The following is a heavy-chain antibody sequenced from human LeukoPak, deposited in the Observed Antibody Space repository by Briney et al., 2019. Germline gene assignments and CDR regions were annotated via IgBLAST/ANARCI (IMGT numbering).Heavy chain of an antibody. D-gene: IGHD3-3*01. CDR2: ISSSSSYI. CDR1: GFTFSSYS. V-gene: IGHV3-21*01. Sequence: GGSLRLSCAASGFTFSSYSMNWVRQAPGKGLEWVSSISSSSSYIYYADSVKGRLTISRDNAKNSLYLQMNSLRAEDTAVYYCARDQGPLYYDFWSGYPTYDAFDIWGQGTMVTVSS. J-gene: IGHJ3*02. CDR3: ARDQGPLYYDFWSGYPTYDAFDI.